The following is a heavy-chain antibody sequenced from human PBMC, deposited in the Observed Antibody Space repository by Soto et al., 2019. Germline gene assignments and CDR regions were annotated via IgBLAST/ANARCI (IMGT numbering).Heavy chain of an antibody. D-gene: IGHD3-10*01. V-gene: IGHV3-48*01. CDR3: ARERYIYGSGSHLFDY. Sequence: GGSLRLSCAASGFTFGSYSMNWVRQAPGKGLEWVSYISSSSSTIYYADSVKGRFTISRDNAKNSLYLQMNSLRAEDTAVYYCARERYIYGSGSHLFDYWGQGTLVTVSS. CDR2: ISSSSSTI. J-gene: IGHJ4*02. CDR1: GFTFGSYS.